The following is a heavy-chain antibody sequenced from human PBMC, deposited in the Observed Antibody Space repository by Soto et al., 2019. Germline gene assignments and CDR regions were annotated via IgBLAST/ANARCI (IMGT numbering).Heavy chain of an antibody. Sequence: QVQLVESGGGVVQPGRSLRLSCAASGFTFSSSGMHWVRQAPGKGPEWVAIISYDGSNKYYADSVEGRFTISRDNSKNTLFLQMNSLRPEDTAVYYCAKDNPTIAYWGQGTLVTASS. D-gene: IGHD1-1*01. CDR3: AKDNPTIAY. J-gene: IGHJ4*02. V-gene: IGHV3-30*18. CDR1: GFTFSSSG. CDR2: ISYDGSNK.